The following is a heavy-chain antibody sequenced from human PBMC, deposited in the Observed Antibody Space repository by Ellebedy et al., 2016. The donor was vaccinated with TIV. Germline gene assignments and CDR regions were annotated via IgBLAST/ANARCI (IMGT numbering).Heavy chain of an antibody. D-gene: IGHD1-26*01. CDR2: IIPIFDVR. J-gene: IGHJ4*02. V-gene: IGHV1-69*13. CDR3: ATVGTSGELRSEFPHYYFDH. Sequence: ASVKVSCKASGGTFGNYAISWVRQAPGQGLEWLGRIIPIFDVRDYAQELQARVTITADESTTTAYMELSSLTSHDTAVYYCATVGTSGELRSEFPHYYFDHWGQGTLVTVSS. CDR1: GGTFGNYA.